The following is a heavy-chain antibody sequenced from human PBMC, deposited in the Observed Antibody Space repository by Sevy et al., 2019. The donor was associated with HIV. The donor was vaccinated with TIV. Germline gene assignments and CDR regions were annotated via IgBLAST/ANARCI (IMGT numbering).Heavy chain of an antibody. CDR3: AKDRKVLLVVYAIPFDALDI. D-gene: IGHD2-8*02. V-gene: IGHV3-30*02. Sequence: GGSLRLSCAASGFTFSNAWMSWVRQAPGKGLEWVAFIRYDGSNEYYVDSVKGRFTISRDNSKSTLYLQMNSLSAEDTAVYYCAKDRKVLLVVYAIPFDALDIWGQGTMVTVSS. CDR2: IRYDGSNE. CDR1: GFTFSNAW. J-gene: IGHJ3*02.